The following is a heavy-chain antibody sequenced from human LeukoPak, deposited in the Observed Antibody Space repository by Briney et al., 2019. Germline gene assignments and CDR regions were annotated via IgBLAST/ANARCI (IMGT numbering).Heavy chain of an antibody. V-gene: IGHV3-23*01. D-gene: IGHD2-15*01. CDR3: ASGPVAARVY. Sequence: GGSLRLSCAASGFTFSSYAMSWVRQAPGKGLEWVSAISGSGGSTYYADSVKGRFTISRDNSKDTLYLQMNSLRAEDTAVYYCASGPVAARVYWGQGTLVTVSS. J-gene: IGHJ4*02. CDR2: ISGSGGST. CDR1: GFTFSSYA.